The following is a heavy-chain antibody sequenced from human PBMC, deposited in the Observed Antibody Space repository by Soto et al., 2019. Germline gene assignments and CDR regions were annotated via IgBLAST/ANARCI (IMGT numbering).Heavy chain of an antibody. CDR2: VYWDDDK. CDR1: GLSLSTIGEG. D-gene: IGHD2-21*02. CDR3: VQTRCGGDCLQSYSSHSYYGLDV. Sequence: QITLKESGPTLVKPTQTLTLTCTFSGLSLSTIGEGVDWIRQPPGKALEWLALVYWDDDKRYSPSLKSRLTITKDTSVNQVVLTMTNMGPVDTATYYCVQTRCGGDCLQSYSSHSYYGLDVWGQGTTVTVSS. J-gene: IGHJ6*02. V-gene: IGHV2-5*02.